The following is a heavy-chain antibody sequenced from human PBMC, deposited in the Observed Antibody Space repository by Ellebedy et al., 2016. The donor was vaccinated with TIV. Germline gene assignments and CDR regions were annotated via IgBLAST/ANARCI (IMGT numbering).Heavy chain of an antibody. CDR1: GGSISSYY. Sequence: MPSETLSLTCTVSGGSISSYYWSWIRQPPGKGLEWIGYIYYSGSTNYNPSLKSRVTISVDTSKNQFSLKLSSVTAAHTAVYYCARGGGDPPLYYYGMDVWGQGTTVTVSS. J-gene: IGHJ6*02. D-gene: IGHD4-17*01. V-gene: IGHV4-59*08. CDR3: ARGGGDPPLYYYGMDV. CDR2: IYYSGST.